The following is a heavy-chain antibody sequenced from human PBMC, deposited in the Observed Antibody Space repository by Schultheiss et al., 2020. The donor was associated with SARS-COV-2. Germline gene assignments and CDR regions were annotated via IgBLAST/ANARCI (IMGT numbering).Heavy chain of an antibody. J-gene: IGHJ6*02. V-gene: IGHV4-61*08. CDR3: ARGERQVDWSFYYYYGMDV. CDR1: GGSISSGGYY. Sequence: SETLSLTCTVSGGSISSGGYYWGWIRQPPGKGLEWIGYIYYSGSTNYNPSLKSRVTISVDTSKNQFSLKLSSVTAADTAVYYCARGERQVDWSFYYYYGMDVWGQGTTVTVSS. D-gene: IGHD3-9*01. CDR2: IYYSGST.